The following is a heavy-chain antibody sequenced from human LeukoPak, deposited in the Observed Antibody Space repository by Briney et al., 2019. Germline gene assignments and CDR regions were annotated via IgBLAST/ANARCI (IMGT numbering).Heavy chain of an antibody. CDR2: ISSSSSYI. CDR1: GFTFSRYS. Sequence: SGGSLRLSCAASGFTFSRYSMNWVRQAPGKGLEWVSSISSSSSYIYYADSVKGRFTISRDNAKKSLYLQMNSLRAEDTAVYYCARAQKSWLLNYWGQGTLVTVSS. D-gene: IGHD3-22*01. CDR3: ARAQKSWLLNY. V-gene: IGHV3-21*01. J-gene: IGHJ4*02.